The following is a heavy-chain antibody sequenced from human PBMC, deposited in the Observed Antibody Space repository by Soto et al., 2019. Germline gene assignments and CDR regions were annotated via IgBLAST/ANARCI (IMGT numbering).Heavy chain of an antibody. CDR3: AAGLYFFDY. D-gene: IGHD6-13*01. V-gene: IGHV3-30*03. Sequence: PGGSLRLSCAASGFTFSSYGMHWVRQAPGKGLEWVALISYDGSNKYYPDSVKGRFTISRDNSKNTLYLQMNSLRTEDTAVYYCAAGLYFFDYCGQGTLVTSPQ. J-gene: IGHJ4*02. CDR2: ISYDGSNK. CDR1: GFTFSSYG.